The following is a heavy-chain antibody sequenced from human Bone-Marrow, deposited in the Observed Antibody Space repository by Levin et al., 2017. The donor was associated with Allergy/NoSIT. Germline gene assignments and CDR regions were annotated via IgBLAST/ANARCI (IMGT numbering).Heavy chain of an antibody. CDR2: FDLENGET. J-gene: IGHJ4*02. Sequence: ASVKVSCKVSGYIFTELSMHWVRQAPGKGLEWMGGFDLENGETIYAEKFQGRVTMTEDTSTDTAYMALSSLIYEDTAVYFCAAGLISGSGSYYYWGQGTLVTVSS. CDR3: AAGLISGSGSYYY. D-gene: IGHD3-10*01. V-gene: IGHV1-24*01. CDR1: GYIFTELS.